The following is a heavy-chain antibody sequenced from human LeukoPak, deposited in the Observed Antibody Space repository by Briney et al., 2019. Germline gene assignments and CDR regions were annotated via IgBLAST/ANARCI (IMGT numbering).Heavy chain of an antibody. CDR3: ARDFGETSLPNWFDP. Sequence: SETLSLTCSVSGMSITSRHYWGWIRQTPGKGLEWIGSTSHSDSPYYNPSLESRVTISLDTSRDLFSLKLTSVTAADTAVYFCARDFGETSLPNWFDPWGQGTLVIVSS. V-gene: IGHV4-38-2*02. CDR2: TSHSDSP. J-gene: IGHJ5*02. D-gene: IGHD3-16*01. CDR1: GMSITSRHY.